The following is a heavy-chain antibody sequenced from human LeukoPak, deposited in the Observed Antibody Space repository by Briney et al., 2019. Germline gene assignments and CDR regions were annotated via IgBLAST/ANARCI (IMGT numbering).Heavy chain of an antibody. CDR1: GGSFSGYY. V-gene: IGHV4-34*01. Sequence: SETLSLTCAVYGGSFSGYYWSWIRKPPGTGLEWIANVYYNGNTAYNPSLGSRVTISIDTSKSQFSLRLNSVTAADTAVYYCARVGWGDAAAHPNWLDPWGQGTLVTVSS. D-gene: IGHD6-6*01. J-gene: IGHJ5*02. CDR2: VYYNGNT. CDR3: ARVGWGDAAAHPNWLDP.